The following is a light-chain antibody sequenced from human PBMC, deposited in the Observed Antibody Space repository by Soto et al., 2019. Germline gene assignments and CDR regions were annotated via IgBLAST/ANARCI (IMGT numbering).Light chain of an antibody. V-gene: IGKV1-39*01. Sequence: DIQMTQSPSSLSASVGDRVTITYRASQSISSNLNWYQQKPGKAPKLLIYTAASLQSGVPSRFSGSGSGTDFTLTIASLQLEDFATYYCQQSNSLPPTFGQGTKVEIK. CDR1: QSISSN. CDR2: TAA. CDR3: QQSNSLPPT. J-gene: IGKJ1*01.